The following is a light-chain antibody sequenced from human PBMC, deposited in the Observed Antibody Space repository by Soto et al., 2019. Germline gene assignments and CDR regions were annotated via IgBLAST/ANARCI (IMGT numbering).Light chain of an antibody. V-gene: IGKV1-13*02. CDR2: KAS. J-gene: IGKJ1*01. CDR1: QGIRND. CDR3: QQYNSYRA. Sequence: AIEITQSPSSLSASVGDRLTITCRASQGIRNDLGWYQQKPGKAPKLLISKASSSESGVPSRLSGSGFGTEFTLTIRSLQPDDFATYYCQQYNSYRAFGQGTKVDIK.